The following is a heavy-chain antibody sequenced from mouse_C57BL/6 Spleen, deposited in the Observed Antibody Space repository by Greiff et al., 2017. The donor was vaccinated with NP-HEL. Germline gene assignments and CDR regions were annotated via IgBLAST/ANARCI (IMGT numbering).Heavy chain of an antibody. V-gene: IGHV6-3*01. J-gene: IGHJ3*01. D-gene: IGHD2-3*01. CDR2: IRLKSDNYAT. CDR3: TLYDGYYAWFAY. CDR1: GFTFSNYW. Sequence: EVKLLESGGGLVQPGGSMKLSCVASGFTFSNYWMNWVRQSPEKGLEWVAQIRLKSDNYATHYAESVKGRFTISRDDSKSSVYLQMNNLRAEDTGIYYCTLYDGYYAWFAYWGQGTLVTVSA.